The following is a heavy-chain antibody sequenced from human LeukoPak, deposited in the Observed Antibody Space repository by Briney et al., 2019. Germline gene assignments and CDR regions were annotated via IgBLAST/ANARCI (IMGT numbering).Heavy chain of an antibody. CDR3: ARDRSSLWYFDL. CDR2: IYSGGST. V-gene: IGHV3-66*01. CDR1: GFTVSSNY. Sequence: GGSLRLSCAASGFTVSSNYMSWVRQAPRKGLEWVSVIYSGGSTYYADSVKGRFTISRDNSKNTLYLQMNSLRVEDTAVYYCARDRSSLWYFDLWGRGTLVTVSS. J-gene: IGHJ2*01. D-gene: IGHD6-13*01.